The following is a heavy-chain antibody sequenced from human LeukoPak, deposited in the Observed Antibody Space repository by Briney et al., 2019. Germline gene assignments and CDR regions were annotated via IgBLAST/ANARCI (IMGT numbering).Heavy chain of an antibody. CDR1: GGSFSGYY. V-gene: IGHV4-34*01. Sequence: SETLSLTCAVYGGSFSGYYWSWIRQPPGKGLEWIGEINHSGSTNYNPSLKSRVTISVDTSKNQFSLKLSSVTAADTAVYYCARARGWPNDAFDIWGQGTMVTVSS. J-gene: IGHJ3*02. CDR2: INHSGST. CDR3: ARARGWPNDAFDI. D-gene: IGHD6-19*01.